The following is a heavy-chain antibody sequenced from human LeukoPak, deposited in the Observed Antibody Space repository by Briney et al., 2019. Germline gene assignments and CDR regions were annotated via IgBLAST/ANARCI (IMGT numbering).Heavy chain of an antibody. CDR1: GGTFSSYA. J-gene: IGHJ4*02. V-gene: IGHV1-69*06. CDR3: ARGDIGAWPTGPFDY. CDR2: IIPIFGTA. Sequence: ASVKVSCKASGGTFSSYAISWVRQAPGQGLEWMGGIIPIFGTANYAQKFQGRVTITADKSTSTAYMELSSLRSEDTAVYYCARGDIGAWPTGPFDYWGQGTLVTVSS. D-gene: IGHD6-25*01.